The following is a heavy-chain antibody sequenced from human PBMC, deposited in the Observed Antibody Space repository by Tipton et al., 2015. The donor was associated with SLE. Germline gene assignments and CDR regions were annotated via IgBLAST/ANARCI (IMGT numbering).Heavy chain of an antibody. D-gene: IGHD1-26*01. V-gene: IGHV4-61*05. J-gene: IGHJ3*01. CDR3: ARAASGTYGGFDAFDH. Sequence: TLSLTCTVSGGSISRSGYYWGWIRQSPGKGLEWIGYIHYSGTTHDNPSLQSRVTMSVDMSKNQFSLRLTSVTAADTAVYYCARAASGTYGGFDAFDHWGLGTMVTASS. CDR2: IHYSGTT. CDR1: GGSISRSGYY.